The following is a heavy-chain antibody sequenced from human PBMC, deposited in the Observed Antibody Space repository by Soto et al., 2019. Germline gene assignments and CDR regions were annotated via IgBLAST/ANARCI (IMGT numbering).Heavy chain of an antibody. J-gene: IGHJ4*02. CDR2: IIPIFGTA. D-gene: IGHD3-22*01. Sequence: QVQLVQSGAEVKKPGSSVKVSCKASGGTFSSYAISWVRQAPGQGLEWMGGIIPIFGTANYAQKFQGRVTITADESTSTAYMELSSLRSEDTAVYYCATKRERYYYDSSGQGYFDYWGQGTLVTVSS. V-gene: IGHV1-69*01. CDR3: ATKRERYYYDSSGQGYFDY. CDR1: GGTFSSYA.